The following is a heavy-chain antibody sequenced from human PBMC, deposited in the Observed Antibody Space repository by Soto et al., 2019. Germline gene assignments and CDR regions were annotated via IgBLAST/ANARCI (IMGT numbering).Heavy chain of an antibody. Sequence: TGGSLRLSCAASGFTFGSYAMSWVRKAPGKGLEWVSAISGSGGSTYYADSVKGRFTISRDNSKNTLYLQMNSLRAEDTAVYYCAKARLYQLPTEVNYWGQGTLVTVSS. CDR2: ISGSGGST. V-gene: IGHV3-23*01. CDR1: GFTFGSYA. D-gene: IGHD2-2*01. J-gene: IGHJ4*02. CDR3: AKARLYQLPTEVNY.